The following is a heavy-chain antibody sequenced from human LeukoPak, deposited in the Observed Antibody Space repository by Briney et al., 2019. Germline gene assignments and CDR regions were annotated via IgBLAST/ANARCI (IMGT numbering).Heavy chain of an antibody. D-gene: IGHD6-19*01. CDR1: GGSFSGYY. CDR3: ARVMKAVAVYPFDY. CDR2: INHRGST. J-gene: IGHJ4*02. V-gene: IGHV4-34*01. Sequence: SETLSLTCDVYGGSFSGYYWSWIRQPPGKGLEWIGEINHRGSTNYNPSLKSRVTISVDTHKNQFSLRLSSVTDADTAVYYCARVMKAVAVYPFDYWGQGTMATVSS.